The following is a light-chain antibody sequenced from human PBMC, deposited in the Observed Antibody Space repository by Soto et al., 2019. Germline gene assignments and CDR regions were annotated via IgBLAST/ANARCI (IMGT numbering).Light chain of an antibody. CDR2: ESS. CDR1: QSISSC. J-gene: IGKJ5*01. Sequence: IQVTQSPSTLSASVGDRVTITCRASQSISSCLAWYQQKPGTAPKLLIYESSSLESGVPSRFSGSGSGTEFTLAISSRQPDYCATYYFQQYNSYSITFGQGTRLDIK. CDR3: QQYNSYSIT. V-gene: IGKV1-5*01.